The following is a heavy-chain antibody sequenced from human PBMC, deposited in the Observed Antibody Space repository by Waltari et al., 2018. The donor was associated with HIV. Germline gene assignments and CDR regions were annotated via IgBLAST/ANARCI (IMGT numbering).Heavy chain of an antibody. J-gene: IGHJ3*02. CDR1: GFTFSSYG. D-gene: IGHD4-17*01. Sequence: QVHLVESGGGVVQPGGSLRLSCAASGFTFSSYGMHWVRQAPGKGLEWVTLIGFDGRNKYYSDSVKGRFTISRDNSKNTLYLPMNSLRAEDTAVYYCACLATVEGGGYAFDIWGQGTMVTVSS. V-gene: IGHV3-30*02. CDR3: ACLATVEGGGYAFDI. CDR2: IGFDGRNK.